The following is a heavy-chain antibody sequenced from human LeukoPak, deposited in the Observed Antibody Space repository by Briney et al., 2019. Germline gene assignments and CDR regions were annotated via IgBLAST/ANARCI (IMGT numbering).Heavy chain of an antibody. CDR3: ARDYYDSSGYYYVPHWYFDL. Sequence: PSETLSLTCAVYGGSFSGYYWSWIRQPPGKGLEWIGEINHSGSTNYNPSLKSRVTISVDTSKNQFSLKLSSVTAADTAIYYCARDYYDSSGYYYVPHWYFDLWGRGTLGTVSS. V-gene: IGHV4-34*01. J-gene: IGHJ2*01. CDR2: INHSGST. CDR1: GGSFSGYY. D-gene: IGHD3-22*01.